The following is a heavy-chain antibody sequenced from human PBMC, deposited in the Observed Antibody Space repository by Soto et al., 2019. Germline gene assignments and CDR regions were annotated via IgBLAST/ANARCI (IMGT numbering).Heavy chain of an antibody. J-gene: IGHJ6*02. CDR2: IYPGDSDT. D-gene: IGHD2-15*01. Sequence: EVQLVQSGAEVKKPGESLKISCKGSGYSFTSYWIGWVRQMPGKGLEWMGIIYPGDSDTRYSPSFQGQVTISADKSISTAYLQWSSLKAADTAMYYCATSLFQYCSGGSCYSVWGQGTTVTVSS. CDR3: ATSLFQYCSGGSCYSV. CDR1: GYSFTSYW. V-gene: IGHV5-51*03.